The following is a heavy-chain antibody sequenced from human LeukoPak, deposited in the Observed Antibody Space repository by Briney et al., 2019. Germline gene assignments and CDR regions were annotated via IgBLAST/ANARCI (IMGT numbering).Heavy chain of an antibody. V-gene: IGHV3-21*01. D-gene: IGHD4-17*01. CDR1: VFTFSGYS. J-gene: IGHJ4*02. Sequence: PGGSLRLSCAASVFTFSGYSMNCVRQGPGKGLGWGSSIFSSRSYIYYADSLRSRFTISRDNAKNSLYLQMNSLRAEDTAVYSCASSTVTNSRVDYWGQGTLVTVSS. CDR2: IFSSRSYI. CDR3: ASSTVTNSRVDY.